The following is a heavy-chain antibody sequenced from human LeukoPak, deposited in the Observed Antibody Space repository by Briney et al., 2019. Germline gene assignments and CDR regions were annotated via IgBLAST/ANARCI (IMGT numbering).Heavy chain of an antibody. J-gene: IGHJ4*02. CDR2: ICDDGNCK. V-gene: IGHV3-33*01. D-gene: IGHD6-13*01. CDR1: GFTFSSDG. Sequence: PGGSLRLSCAASGFTFSSDGMHWVRQAPGKGLEWVAVICDDGNCKYYADSVKGRFTISRDNSNNTLSLQMNSLRAEDTALYYCVAAPGSHYFDYWGQGPLVTVSS. CDR3: VAAPGSHYFDY.